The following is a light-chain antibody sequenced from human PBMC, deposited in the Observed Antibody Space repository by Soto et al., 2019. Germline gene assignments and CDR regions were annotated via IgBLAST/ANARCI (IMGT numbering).Light chain of an antibody. CDR2: GAS. CDR3: QQSLNPKT. Sequence: ENVLTQSPGTLSLSPGERATLSCRASESVSSIYVAWYQQKPGQAPTLLIYGASTRATGIPDRFSGCGSGTDFTLTIDRLEPEDFAVYYCQQSLNPKTFGQGTKVEIK. V-gene: IGKV3-20*01. CDR1: ESVSSIY. J-gene: IGKJ1*01.